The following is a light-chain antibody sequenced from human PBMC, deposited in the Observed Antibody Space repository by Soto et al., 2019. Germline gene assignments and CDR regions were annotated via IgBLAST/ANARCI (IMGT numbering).Light chain of an antibody. CDR1: SSNIGSNY. CDR2: DDN. Sequence: QSVLTQPPSVSAAPGQKVTISCSGSSSNIGSNYVSWYQQLPGTAPKLLISDDNKRPSGIPDRFSGSKSDTSATLGITGLQTGDEADYYCGAWDSSLSTGMFGGGTKLTVL. CDR3: GAWDSSLSTGM. V-gene: IGLV1-51*01. J-gene: IGLJ3*02.